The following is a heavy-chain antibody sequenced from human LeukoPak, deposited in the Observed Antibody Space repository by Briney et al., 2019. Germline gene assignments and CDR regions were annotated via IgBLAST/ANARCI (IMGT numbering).Heavy chain of an antibody. CDR1: GFTFSTYW. J-gene: IGHJ4*02. Sequence: HPGGSLRLSCAASGFTFSTYWMKWVRQAPGKGLEWVASIKEDGSDKYYVDSVKGRFSISRDNAKNSLYLQMNSLRTEGTAVYYCAKGGHYNFDYWGQGTLVTVSS. CDR3: AKGGHYNFDY. V-gene: IGHV3-7*01. CDR2: IKEDGSDK. D-gene: IGHD4-11*01.